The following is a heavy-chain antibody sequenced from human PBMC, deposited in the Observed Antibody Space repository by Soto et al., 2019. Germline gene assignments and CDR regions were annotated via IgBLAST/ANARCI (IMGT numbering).Heavy chain of an antibody. J-gene: IGHJ4*02. CDR1: GGSISSSSYY. CDR3: ARHGIVVVVAGPDFDH. D-gene: IGHD2-15*01. CDR2: IYYSGST. Sequence: SETLSLTCTVSGGSISSSSYYWGWIRQPPGKGLEWIGSIYYSGSTYYNPSLKSRVTISVDTSKNQFSLKLSSVTAADTAVYYCARHGIVVVVAGPDFDHWGQGTLVTVSS. V-gene: IGHV4-39*01.